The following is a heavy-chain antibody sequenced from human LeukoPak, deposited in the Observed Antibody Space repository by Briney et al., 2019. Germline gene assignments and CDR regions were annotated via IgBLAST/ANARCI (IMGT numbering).Heavy chain of an antibody. D-gene: IGHD5-18*01. Sequence: ASVKVSCKXSGYTFTSYGISWVRQAPGQGLEWMGWISAYNGNTNYAQKLQGRVTMTTDTSTSTAYMGLRSLRSDDTAVYYCARGGYSYGSYYYYYMDVWGKGTTVTVSS. CDR3: ARGGYSYGSYYYYYMDV. CDR2: ISAYNGNT. V-gene: IGHV1-18*01. J-gene: IGHJ6*03. CDR1: GYTFTSYG.